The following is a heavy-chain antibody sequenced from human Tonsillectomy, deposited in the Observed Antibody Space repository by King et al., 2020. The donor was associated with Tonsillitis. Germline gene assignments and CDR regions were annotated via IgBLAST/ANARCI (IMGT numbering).Heavy chain of an antibody. CDR2: ISDRGGST. J-gene: IGHJ4*02. V-gene: IGHV3-23*04. Sequence: LVESGGGLIQPGGSLRLSRAASGFTFSSYAMSWVRQAPGTGLEWVSAISDRGGSTYYSDSVKGRFTISRDNSKNTLYLQMNSLRAEDTAVYYWANVMLWFGESREFDYWGQGTLVTVSS. CDR1: GFTFSSYA. D-gene: IGHD3-10*01. CDR3: ANVMLWFGESREFDY.